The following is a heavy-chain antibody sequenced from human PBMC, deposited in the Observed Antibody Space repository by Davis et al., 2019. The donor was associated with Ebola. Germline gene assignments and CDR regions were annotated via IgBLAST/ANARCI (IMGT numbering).Heavy chain of an antibody. Sequence: GESLKISCAASGFPFSTYAMTWVRQAPGKGLEWVSLITAGGDSTTYAASVKGRFTISRDNSKNTLDLQMNSLRAEDTAVYYCIGDANWNYGTWGQGTLVIVSP. CDR1: GFPFSTYA. D-gene: IGHD1-1*01. V-gene: IGHV3-23*01. J-gene: IGHJ5*02. CDR2: ITAGGDST. CDR3: IGDANWNYGT.